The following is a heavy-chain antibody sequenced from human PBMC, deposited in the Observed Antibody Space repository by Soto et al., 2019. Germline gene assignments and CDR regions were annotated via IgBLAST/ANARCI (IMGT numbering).Heavy chain of an antibody. V-gene: IGHV1-69*01. CDR1: GGTFSSYA. J-gene: IGHJ5*02. D-gene: IGHD6-19*01. Sequence: QVQLVQSGAEVQKPGSSVKVSCKASGGTFSSYAISWVRQAPGQGLEWMGGIIPIFGTANYAQKFQGRVTITADESTSTADMELSSLRCEDTAVYYCARGEQAVSGTSPSDRWGQGTLVTVSS. CDR3: ARGEQAVSGTSPSDR. CDR2: IIPIFGTA.